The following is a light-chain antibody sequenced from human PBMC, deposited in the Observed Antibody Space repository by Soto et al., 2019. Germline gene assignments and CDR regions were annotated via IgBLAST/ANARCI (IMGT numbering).Light chain of an antibody. J-gene: IGLJ1*01. V-gene: IGLV2-23*01. Sequence: QSVLSQPASVSGSPGQSIAISCTGTSSDVGSYNSFSWYQQHPGKAPKLMIYDGSKRPSGVSDRFSGSKSGNTASLTISGLQAEDEADYYCCSYAGNPYVFGTGTKLTVL. CDR1: SSDVGSYNS. CDR3: CSYAGNPYV. CDR2: DGS.